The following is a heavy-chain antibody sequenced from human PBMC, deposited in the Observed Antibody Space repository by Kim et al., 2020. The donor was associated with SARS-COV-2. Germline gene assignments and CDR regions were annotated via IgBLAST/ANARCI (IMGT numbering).Heavy chain of an antibody. D-gene: IGHD3-3*01. Sequence: SETLSLTCAVYVGSFSDYQWTWIRQDPGKGLEWIGEIDHSGATNYNPSLKSRVAMSVDRSKNQFSLKLKSVTAADTAVYFCARGRAGVVPSPIMGLGPYFDYYALDVWGQGTTVSVSS. J-gene: IGHJ6*02. CDR1: VGSFSDYQ. CDR2: IDHSGAT. V-gene: IGHV4-34*01. CDR3: ARGRAGVVPSPIMGLGPYFDYYALDV.